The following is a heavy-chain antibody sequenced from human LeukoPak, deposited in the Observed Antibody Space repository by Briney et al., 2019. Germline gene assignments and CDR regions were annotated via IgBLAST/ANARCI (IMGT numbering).Heavy chain of an antibody. V-gene: IGHV1-8*01. CDR3: ARVPIAARLYYGMDV. CDR2: MNPNSGNT. Sequence: GASVKVSCKASGYTFTSYDINWVRQATGQGLEWMGWMNPNSGNTGYAQKFQGRVTMTRNTSTSTAYMELSSLRSEDTAVYYCARVPIAARLYYGMDVWGQGTTVTVSS. CDR1: GYTFTSYD. J-gene: IGHJ6*02. D-gene: IGHD6-6*01.